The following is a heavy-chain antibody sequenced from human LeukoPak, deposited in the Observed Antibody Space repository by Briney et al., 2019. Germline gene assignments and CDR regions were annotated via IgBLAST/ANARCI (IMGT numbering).Heavy chain of an antibody. CDR3: ARRGHGYGSPFDY. V-gene: IGHV3-66*04. CDR2: IYPNSNT. Sequence: HPGGSLRLSCTASGFTFSSNYMNWVRQAPGKGLEWVSMIYPNSNTFYTDAVKGRFTISRDDSKNTLDLQMSSLRAEDTAVYYCARRGHGYGSPFDYWGQGTLVTVSS. J-gene: IGHJ4*02. D-gene: IGHD5-18*01. CDR1: GFTFSSNY.